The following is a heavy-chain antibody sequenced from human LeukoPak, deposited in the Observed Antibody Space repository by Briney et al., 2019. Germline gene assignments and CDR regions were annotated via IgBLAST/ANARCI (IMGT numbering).Heavy chain of an antibody. CDR2: IYYSGST. J-gene: IGHJ3*02. CDR1: GDSISSGGYY. D-gene: IGHD3-22*01. Sequence: PSETLSLTCTVSGDSISSGGYYWSWIRQHPGKGLEWIGYIYYSGSTYYNPSLKSRVTISVDTSKNQFSLKLSSVTAADTAVYYCARGYDSSGYHDAFDIWGQGTMVTVSS. CDR3: ARGYDSSGYHDAFDI. V-gene: IGHV4-31*03.